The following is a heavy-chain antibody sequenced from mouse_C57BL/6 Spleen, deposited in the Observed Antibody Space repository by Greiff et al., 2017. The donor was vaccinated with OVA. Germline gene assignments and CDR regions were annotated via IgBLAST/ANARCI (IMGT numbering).Heavy chain of an antibody. CDR1: GYSFTSYY. Sequence: VKLVESGPELVKPGASVKISCKASGYSFTSYYIHWVKQRPGQGLEWIGWIYPGSGNTKYNEKFKGKATLTADTSSSTAYMQLSSLTSEDSAVYYCARSLYYDYEDYWGQGTTLTVSS. D-gene: IGHD2-4*01. CDR3: ARSLYYDYEDY. CDR2: IYPGSGNT. V-gene: IGHV1-66*01. J-gene: IGHJ2*01.